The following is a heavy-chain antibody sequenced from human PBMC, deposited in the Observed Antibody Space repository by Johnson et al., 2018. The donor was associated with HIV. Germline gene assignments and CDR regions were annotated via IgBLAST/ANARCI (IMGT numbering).Heavy chain of an antibody. CDR3: ARDNEDIVLVGAFDI. CDR1: GFSVSRNH. CDR2: IYSSGST. V-gene: IGHV3-66*01. J-gene: IGHJ3*02. D-gene: IGHD2-8*02. Sequence: VQLVESGGGVVQPGGSLRLSCGASGFSVSRNHMNWVRQVPGKGLEWVSVIYSSGSTYYADSVKGRFTFSRDNSKNTVYLQMNSLRAEDTAVYYCARDNEDIVLVGAFDIWGQGTMVTVSS.